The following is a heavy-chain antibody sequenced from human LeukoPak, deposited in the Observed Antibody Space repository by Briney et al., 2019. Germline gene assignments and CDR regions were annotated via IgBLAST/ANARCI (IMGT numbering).Heavy chain of an antibody. D-gene: IGHD3-10*02. CDR1: GFTFSSYS. Sequence: GSLRLSCAASGFTFSSYSMNWVRQAPGKGLEWVSYISSSSSTIYYADSVKGRFTISRDNAKNSLYLLMNSLRAEDTAVYYCAELGITMIGGVWGKGTTVTISS. CDR3: AELGITMIGGV. V-gene: IGHV3-48*01. CDR2: ISSSSSTI. J-gene: IGHJ6*04.